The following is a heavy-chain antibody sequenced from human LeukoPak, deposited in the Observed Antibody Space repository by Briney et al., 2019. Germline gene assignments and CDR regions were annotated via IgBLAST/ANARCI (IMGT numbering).Heavy chain of an antibody. CDR3: ARGYDTSGYSHKLFDY. V-gene: IGHV1-2*06. Sequence: GASVKVPCKASGYTFTGYYMHWVRQAPGQGLEWMGRINPNSGGTNYAQKFQGRVTMTRDTSISTAYMELSRLTSDDTAVYYCARGYDTSGYSHKLFDYWGQGTLVTVSS. D-gene: IGHD3-22*01. CDR1: GYTFTGYY. CDR2: INPNSGGT. J-gene: IGHJ4*02.